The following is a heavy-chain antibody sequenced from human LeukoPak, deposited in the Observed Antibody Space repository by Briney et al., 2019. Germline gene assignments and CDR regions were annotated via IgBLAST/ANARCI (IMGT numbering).Heavy chain of an antibody. V-gene: IGHV3-66*01. CDR3: ARSESYDFWSGSTRY. J-gene: IGHJ4*02. CDR1: GFTVSSNY. CDR2: IYSGGST. D-gene: IGHD3-3*01. Sequence: GGSLRLSCAASGFTVSSNYMSWVRQAPGKGLEWVSVIYSGGSTYYADSVKGRFTISRDNSKNTLYLQMNSLRAEDTAVYYCARSESYDFWSGSTRYWGQGTLVTVSS.